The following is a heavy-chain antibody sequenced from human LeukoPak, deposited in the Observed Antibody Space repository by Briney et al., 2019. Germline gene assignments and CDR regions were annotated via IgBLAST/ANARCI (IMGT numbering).Heavy chain of an antibody. V-gene: IGHV3-23*01. Sequence: PGGSLRLSCAASGFTFSSYAMSWVRQAPGKGLEWVSAISGSGGSTYYADSVKGRFTISRDNSKNTLYLQMNSLRAEDTAVYYCARDGYSNYAPFDYWGQGTLVTVSS. CDR1: GFTFSSYA. CDR2: ISGSGGST. CDR3: ARDGYSNYAPFDY. D-gene: IGHD4-11*01. J-gene: IGHJ4*02.